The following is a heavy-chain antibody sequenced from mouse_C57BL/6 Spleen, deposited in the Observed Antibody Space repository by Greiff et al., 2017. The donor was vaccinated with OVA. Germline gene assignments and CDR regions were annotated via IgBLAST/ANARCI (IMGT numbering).Heavy chain of an antibody. CDR3: AIYDYDGNAMDY. CDR2: IWRGGST. Sequence: VMLVESGPGLVQPSQSLSITCTVSGFSLTSYGVHWVRQSPGKGLEWLGVIWRGGSTDYNAAFMSRLSITKDNSKSQVFFKMNSLQADDTAIYYCAIYDYDGNAMDYWGQGTSVTVSS. V-gene: IGHV2-5*01. CDR1: GFSLTSYG. J-gene: IGHJ4*01. D-gene: IGHD2-4*01.